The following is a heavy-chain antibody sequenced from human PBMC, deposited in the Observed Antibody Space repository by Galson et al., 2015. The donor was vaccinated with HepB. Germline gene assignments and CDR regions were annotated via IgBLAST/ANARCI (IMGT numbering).Heavy chain of an antibody. CDR3: ARGEAFDI. J-gene: IGHJ3*02. CDR2: ISYDGSNK. Sequence: SLRLTCAASGFTFSSYAMHWVRQAPGKGLVWVAVISYDGSNKYYADSVKGRFTISRDNSKNTLYLQMNSLRAEDTAVYYCARGEAFDIWGQGTMVTVSS. CDR1: GFTFSSYA. V-gene: IGHV3-30*04.